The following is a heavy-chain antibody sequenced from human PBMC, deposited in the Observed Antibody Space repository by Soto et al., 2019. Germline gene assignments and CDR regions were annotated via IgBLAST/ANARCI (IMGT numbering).Heavy chain of an antibody. Sequence: QLVQSGAEVKKPGSSVRVSCRASGATFSTYPLTWVRQAPGHGLEWMGGIIPVSGSTNYTQKLVDRLTITADISTKTSYMELSGLRPEDTAVYYCARMGGRYNRGWFYPWGQGTLVIVSS. CDR1: GATFSTYP. CDR2: IIPVSGST. CDR3: ARMGGRYNRGWFYP. J-gene: IGHJ5*02. D-gene: IGHD3-16*01. V-gene: IGHV1-69*06.